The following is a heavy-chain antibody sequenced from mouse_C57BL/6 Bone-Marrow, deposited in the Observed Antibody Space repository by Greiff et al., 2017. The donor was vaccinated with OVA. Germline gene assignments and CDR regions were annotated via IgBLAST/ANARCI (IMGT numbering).Heavy chain of an antibody. CDR3: ALTGYYAMDY. CDR2: IYPGGGYT. D-gene: IGHD4-1*01. V-gene: IGHV1-63*01. CDR1: GYTFTNYW. Sequence: VQLQQSGAELVRPGTSVKMSCKASGYTFTNYWIGWEKQRPGHGLEWIGDIYPGGGYTNYNEKFKGKATLTAEKSSSTAYMQFSSLTSEDSAIYYCALTGYYAMDYWGQGTSVTVSS. J-gene: IGHJ4*01.